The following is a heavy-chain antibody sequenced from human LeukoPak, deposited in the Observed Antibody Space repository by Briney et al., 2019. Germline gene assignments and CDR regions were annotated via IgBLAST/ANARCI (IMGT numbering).Heavy chain of an antibody. D-gene: IGHD1-26*01. CDR1: GFTVSSNY. CDR2: IYSGGST. Sequence: GGSLRLSCAASGFTVSSNYMSWVRQAPGKGLEWVSVIYSGGSTYYSDSVTGRFTISRDNSKNTPYLQMNSLRAEDTAVYYCARDILLVGSNPDDYWGQGTLVTVSS. V-gene: IGHV3-53*01. CDR3: ARDILLVGSNPDDY. J-gene: IGHJ4*02.